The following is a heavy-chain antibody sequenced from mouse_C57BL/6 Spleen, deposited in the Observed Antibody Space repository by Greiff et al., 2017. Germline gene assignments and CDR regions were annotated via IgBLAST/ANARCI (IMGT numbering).Heavy chain of an antibody. D-gene: IGHD4-1*01. J-gene: IGHJ4*01. CDR3: ARGGNWDRYAMDY. CDR2: IYPGSGST. CDR1: GYTFTSYW. Sequence: VQLQQPGAELVKPGASVKMSCKASGYTFTSYWITWVKQRPGQGLEWIGDIYPGSGSTNYNEKFKSKATLTVDTSSSTAYMQLSSLTSEDSAVYYCARGGNWDRYAMDYWGQGTSVTVSS. V-gene: IGHV1-55*01.